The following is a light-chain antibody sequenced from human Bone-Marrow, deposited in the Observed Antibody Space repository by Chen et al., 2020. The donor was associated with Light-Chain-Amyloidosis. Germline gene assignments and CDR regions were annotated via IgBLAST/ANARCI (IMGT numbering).Light chain of an antibody. J-gene: IGLJ3*02. CDR3: ATWDSSLTVWM. Sequence: SVQTQPPSVSAAPGQKVPISFSGRNSNIGINYVSWYQQLPGTTPKLLIYENNQRPSEIPDRFSGSKSGTSATLGVAGLQTGDEADYYCATWDSSLTVWMFGGGTKLTVL. CDR2: ENN. CDR1: NSNIGINY. V-gene: IGLV1-51*02.